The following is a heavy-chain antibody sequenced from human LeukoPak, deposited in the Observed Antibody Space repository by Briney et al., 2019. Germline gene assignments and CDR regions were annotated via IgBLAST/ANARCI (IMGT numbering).Heavy chain of an antibody. CDR1: GFTFSTYG. CDR3: ARDQSSSGSFDY. CDR2: IWYDGSNK. V-gene: IGHV3-33*01. J-gene: IGHJ4*02. Sequence: SGRSLRLSCAASGFTFSTYGMHWVRQAPGKGLEWVAVIWYDGSNKYYADSVKGRFTIYRDNSKNTLYLQMNSLRAEDTAVYYCARDQSSSGSFDYWGQGTLVTVSS. D-gene: IGHD3-22*01.